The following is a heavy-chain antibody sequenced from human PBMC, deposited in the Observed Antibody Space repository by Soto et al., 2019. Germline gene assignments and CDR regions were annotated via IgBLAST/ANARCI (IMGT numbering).Heavy chain of an antibody. CDR2: INHSGST. D-gene: IGHD6-19*01. Sequence: SETLSLTCPVYGGSFSGYYWSWIRQPPGKGLEWIGEINHSGSTNYNPSLKSRVTISVDTSKNQFSLKLSSVTAADTAVYYCARAAAYQNGIAVAGLYFDYWGQGTLVTVSS. V-gene: IGHV4-34*01. J-gene: IGHJ4*02. CDR1: GGSFSGYY. CDR3: ARAAAYQNGIAVAGLYFDY.